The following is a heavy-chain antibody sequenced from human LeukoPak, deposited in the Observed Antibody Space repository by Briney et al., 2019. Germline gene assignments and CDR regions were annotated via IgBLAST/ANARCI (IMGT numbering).Heavy chain of an antibody. J-gene: IGHJ4*02. D-gene: IGHD4-17*01. CDR1: GFTFTSYS. CDR3: AKLQGIRAVTTNFDY. CDR2: ISNRGDYI. Sequence: GGSLRLSCSASGFTFTSYSMNWVRQAPGKGLEWVSSISNRGDYIYYADSVKGRFTISRDSAKNSLYLQMESLRAEDTAVYYCAKLQGIRAVTTNFDYWGQGTLVTVSS. V-gene: IGHV3-21*01.